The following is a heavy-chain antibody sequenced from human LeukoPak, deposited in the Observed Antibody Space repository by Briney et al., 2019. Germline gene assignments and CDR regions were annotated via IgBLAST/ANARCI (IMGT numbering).Heavy chain of an antibody. D-gene: IGHD4-17*01. CDR2: INADNGNT. CDR3: ARAPHNYGVDY. J-gene: IGHJ4*02. CDR1: GYTFSGYT. Sequence: ASVKVSCKASGYTFSGYTMHWVRQAPGQRLEWMGWINADNGNTKYSQRFEGRVTITRDTSASTAHMELSSLRSEDTAVFYCARAPHNYGVDYWGQGTLVTVSS. V-gene: IGHV1-3*01.